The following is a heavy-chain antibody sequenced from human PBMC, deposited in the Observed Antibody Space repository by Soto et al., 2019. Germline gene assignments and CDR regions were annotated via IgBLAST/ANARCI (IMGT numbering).Heavy chain of an antibody. J-gene: IGHJ5*02. CDR2: IYLTGAA. Sequence: QLQLQESGSGLVKPSQTLSLTCAVSGGSIDSGGYSWNWFRQPPGKGLEWIGYIYLTGAAHYNASLEGRVSLSVDMSKNQFSLQMTSVTAADTAVYYCVRASYILPFDPWGQGIFVTVSS. CDR1: GGSIDSGGYS. D-gene: IGHD2-21*01. CDR3: VRASYILPFDP. V-gene: IGHV4-30-2*01.